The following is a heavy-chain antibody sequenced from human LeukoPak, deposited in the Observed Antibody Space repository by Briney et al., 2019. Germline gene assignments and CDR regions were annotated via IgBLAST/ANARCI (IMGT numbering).Heavy chain of an antibody. CDR3: AREPPLYGMDV. Sequence: GGPLRLSCAASGFTFSSYDMHWLRQATGKGLDSVSAIGTAGDTYYSGSVKGRFTISRENAKNSLYLQMNSLRAGDTAVYYCAREPPLYGMDVWGQGTTVTVSS. J-gene: IGHJ6*02. CDR1: GFTFSSYD. V-gene: IGHV3-13*01. CDR2: IGTAGDT.